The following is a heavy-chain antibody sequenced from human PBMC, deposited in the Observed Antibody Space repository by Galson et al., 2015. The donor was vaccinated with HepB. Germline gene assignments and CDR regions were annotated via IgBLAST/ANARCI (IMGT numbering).Heavy chain of an antibody. J-gene: IGHJ1*01. V-gene: IGHV3-30-3*01. Sequence: SLRLSCAASGFTFSSYAMHWVRQAPGKGLEWVAVISYDGSNKYYADSVKGRFTISRDNSKNTLYLQMNSLRAEDTAVYYCARDGAYDSSGYYMLGYFQHWGQGTLVTVSS. CDR3: ARDGAYDSSGYYMLGYFQH. CDR2: ISYDGSNK. D-gene: IGHD3-22*01. CDR1: GFTFSSYA.